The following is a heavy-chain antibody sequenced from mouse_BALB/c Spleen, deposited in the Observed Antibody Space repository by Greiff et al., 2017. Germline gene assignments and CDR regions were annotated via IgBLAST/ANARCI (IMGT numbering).Heavy chain of an antibody. CDR3: ARGHYYGSSHFDY. Sequence: VKLVESGPGLVAPSQSLSITCTVSGFSLTGYGVNWVRQPPGKGLEWLGMIWGDGSTDYNSALKSRLSISKDNSKSQVFLKMNSLQTDDTARYYCARGHYYGSSHFDYWGQGTTLTVSS. J-gene: IGHJ2*01. D-gene: IGHD1-1*01. CDR1: GFSLTGYG. V-gene: IGHV2-6-7*01. CDR2: IWGDGST.